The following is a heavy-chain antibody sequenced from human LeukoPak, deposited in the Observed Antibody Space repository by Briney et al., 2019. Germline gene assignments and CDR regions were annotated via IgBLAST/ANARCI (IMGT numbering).Heavy chain of an antibody. CDR1: GYTFTGYY. Sequence: GASVKVSCKASGYTFTGYYMHWARQAPGQGLEWMGWINPNSGGTNYAQKFQGRVTMTRDTSISTAYMELSRLRSDDTAVYYCARVSTARASPYFDYWGQGTLVTVSS. J-gene: IGHJ4*02. CDR2: INPNSGGT. CDR3: ARVSTARASPYFDY. V-gene: IGHV1-2*02. D-gene: IGHD2/OR15-2a*01.